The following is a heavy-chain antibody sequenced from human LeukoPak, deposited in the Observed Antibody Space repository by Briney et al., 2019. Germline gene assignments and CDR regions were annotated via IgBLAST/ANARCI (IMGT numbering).Heavy chain of an antibody. D-gene: IGHD6-19*01. CDR3: ARRRSGYSSGWYRRKGWFDP. Sequence: ASVKVSCKASGGTFSSYAISWVRQAPGQGLEWMGWMNPNSGNTGYAQKFQGRVTMTRNTSISTAYMELSSLRSEDTAVYYCARRRSGYSSGWYRRKGWFDPWGQGTLVTVSS. V-gene: IGHV1-8*02. J-gene: IGHJ5*02. CDR2: MNPNSGNT. CDR1: GGTFSSYA.